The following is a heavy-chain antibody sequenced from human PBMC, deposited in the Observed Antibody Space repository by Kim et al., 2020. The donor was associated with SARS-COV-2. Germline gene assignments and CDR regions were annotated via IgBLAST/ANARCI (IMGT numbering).Heavy chain of an antibody. Sequence: STVFYADSVGGRFTSSRDNAETSVYLQMNSLRDEDTAVYYCARSGNFRVDYWGQGTLVTVSS. J-gene: IGHJ4*02. CDR2: STV. V-gene: IGHV3-48*02. CDR3: ARSGNFRVDY.